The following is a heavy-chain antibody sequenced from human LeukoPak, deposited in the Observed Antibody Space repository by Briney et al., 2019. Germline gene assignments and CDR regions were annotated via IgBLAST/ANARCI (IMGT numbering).Heavy chain of an antibody. D-gene: IGHD6-19*01. J-gene: IGHJ3*02. CDR2: ISGSGGST. V-gene: IGHV3-23*01. CDR3: AKWSSGWYRGHAFDI. Sequence: PGGSLRLSCAASGLTFSDYYMSWIRQAPGKGLEWVSAISGSGGSTYYADSVKGRFTISRDNSKNTLYLQMNSLRAEDTAVYYCAKWSSGWYRGHAFDIWGQGTMVTVSS. CDR1: GLTFSDYY.